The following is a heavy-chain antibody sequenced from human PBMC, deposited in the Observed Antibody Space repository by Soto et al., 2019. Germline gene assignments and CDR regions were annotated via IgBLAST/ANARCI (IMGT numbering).Heavy chain of an antibody. CDR1: GFTFSYLA. V-gene: IGHV3-23*01. D-gene: IGHD6-6*01. J-gene: IGHJ6*02. CDR3: EKEDRNSLGMDA. Sequence: VQLLESGGGLVQPGGSLRLSCVASGFTFSYLAMSWVRQAPGKGLQWVSSISGSGGNTYYTDSVKGRFAISRDKSANTLYLQMSSLRAEDSAVYFCEKEDRNSLGMDAWGQGTTVTVS. CDR2: ISGSGGNT.